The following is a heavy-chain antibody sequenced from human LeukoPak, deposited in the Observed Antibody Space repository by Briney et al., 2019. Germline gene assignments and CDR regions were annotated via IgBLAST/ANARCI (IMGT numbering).Heavy chain of an antibody. J-gene: IGHJ4*02. CDR2: ISSSSTYI. CDR1: GFTFSSYP. CDR3: ARDSTRFDY. Sequence: GGSLRLSCAASGFTFSSYPMSWVRQAPGKGLEWVSSISSSSTYIYYTDSVKGRFTISRDNAKNSLYLQMNSLRAEDTAVYYCARDSTRFDYWGQGTLVTVSS. V-gene: IGHV3-21*01.